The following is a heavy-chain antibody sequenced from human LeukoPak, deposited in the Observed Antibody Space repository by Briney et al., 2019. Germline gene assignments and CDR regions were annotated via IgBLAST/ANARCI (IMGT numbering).Heavy chain of an antibody. J-gene: IGHJ6*04. D-gene: IGHD2/OR15-2a*01. CDR1: GFTFSSYW. V-gene: IGHV3-7*03. CDR3: ACTPTSYYYYYGMDV. CDR2: IKQDGSEK. Sequence: GGSLRLSCAASGFTFSSYWMSWVRQAPGKGLEWVANIKQDGSEKYYVDSVNGRFTISRDNAKNSLYLQMNSLRAEDTAVYYCACTPTSYYYYYGMDVWGKGTTVTVSS.